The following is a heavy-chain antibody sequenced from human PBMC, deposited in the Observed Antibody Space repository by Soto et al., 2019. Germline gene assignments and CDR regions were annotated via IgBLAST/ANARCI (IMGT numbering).Heavy chain of an antibody. CDR3: ARAGSSWSGYDFDD. V-gene: IGHV1-69*13. J-gene: IGHJ4*02. CDR1: GGPFSSYG. Sequence: ASVKVSCKASGGPFSSYGISWVRQAPGQGLEWMGGIIPIFGTANYAQKFQGRVTITADESTSTAYMELSSLRSEDTSVYYCARAGSSWSGYDFDDWGQGTLVTVSS. D-gene: IGHD6-13*01. CDR2: IIPIFGTA.